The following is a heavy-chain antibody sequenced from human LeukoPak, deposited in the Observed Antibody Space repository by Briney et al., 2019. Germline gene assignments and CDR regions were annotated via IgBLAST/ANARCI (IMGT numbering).Heavy chain of an antibody. V-gene: IGHV4-59*12. D-gene: IGHD6-19*01. J-gene: IGHJ4*02. CDR2: IYHSGST. CDR1: GGSISSYY. Sequence: SETLSLTCTVSGGSISSYYWSWIRQPPGKGLEWIGYIYHSGSTYYNPSLKSRVTISVDRSKNQFSLKLSSVTAADTAVYYCARQYSSGWYGGYYFDYWGQGTLVTVSS. CDR3: ARQYSSGWYGGYYFDY.